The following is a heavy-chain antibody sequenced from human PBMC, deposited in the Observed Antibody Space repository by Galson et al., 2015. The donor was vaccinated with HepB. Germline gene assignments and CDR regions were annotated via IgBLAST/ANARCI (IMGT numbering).Heavy chain of an antibody. Sequence: SVKVSCKASGGTFSSYAISWARQAPGQGLEWMGGIIPIFGTANYAQKFQGRVTITADKSTSTAYMELSSLRSEDTAVYYCARDYYDFWSGYYNYYYYYGMDVWGQGTTVTVSS. J-gene: IGHJ6*02. D-gene: IGHD3-3*01. CDR2: IIPIFGTA. CDR1: GGTFSSYA. V-gene: IGHV1-69*06. CDR3: ARDYYDFWSGYYNYYYYYGMDV.